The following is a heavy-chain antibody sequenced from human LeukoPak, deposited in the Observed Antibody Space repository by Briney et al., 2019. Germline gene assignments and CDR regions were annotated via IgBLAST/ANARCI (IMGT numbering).Heavy chain of an antibody. J-gene: IGHJ4*02. Sequence: GGSLRLSCAASGFTVSSNYISWVRQAPGKGLEWVSTISDGGSITYYADSVKGRFTISRDNSKNTLFLQMNSLRAEDTAVYYCAKSRGSGSNMARGVNFDYWGQGTLVTVSS. CDR2: ISDGGSIT. V-gene: IGHV3-23*01. D-gene: IGHD3-10*01. CDR1: GFTVSSNY. CDR3: AKSRGSGSNMARGVNFDY.